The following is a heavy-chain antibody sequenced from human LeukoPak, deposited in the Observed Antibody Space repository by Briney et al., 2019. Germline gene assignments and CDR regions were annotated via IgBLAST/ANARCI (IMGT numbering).Heavy chain of an antibody. V-gene: IGHV3-66*04. J-gene: IGHJ4*02. CDR1: GFTVSSNY. CDR2: IYSGGRT. Sequence: GGSLRLSCAASGFTVSSNYMNWVRQAPGKGLEWVSIIYSGGRTYYADSVKGRFTISRDNAKNSLYLQMNSLRAEDTAVYYCARPNIAVAGTAFDYWGQGTLVTVSS. CDR3: ARPNIAVAGTAFDY. D-gene: IGHD6-19*01.